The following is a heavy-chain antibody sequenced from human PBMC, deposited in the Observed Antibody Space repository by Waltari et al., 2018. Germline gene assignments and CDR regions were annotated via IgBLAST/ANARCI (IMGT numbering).Heavy chain of an antibody. CDR2: IYYSGST. D-gene: IGHD4-17*01. J-gene: IGHJ4*02. CDR3: ARDTHDGDYVAY. V-gene: IGHV4-39*07. CDR1: GGSISSSSYY. Sequence: QLQLQESGPGLVKPSETLSLTCTVSGGSISSSSYYWGWIRQPPGKGLEWIGSIYYSGSTYYTPSLKSRVTISVGTSKNQFSLKLSSVTAADTAVYYCARDTHDGDYVAYWGQGTLVTVSS.